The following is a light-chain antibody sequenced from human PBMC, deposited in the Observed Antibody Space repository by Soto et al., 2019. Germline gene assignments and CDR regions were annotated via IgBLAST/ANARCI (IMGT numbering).Light chain of an antibody. CDR1: QSLTTW. J-gene: IGKJ1*01. CDR3: QQYQSYWT. V-gene: IGKV1-5*03. Sequence: DIQMTQSPSTLSASVGDRVTITCRASQSLTTWLAWFQQKPGTAPRLLIYNASNLEAGVPSRFSGSGSGTEFTLTISSLQPDDFATYYCQQYQSYWTFGQGTKVEIK. CDR2: NAS.